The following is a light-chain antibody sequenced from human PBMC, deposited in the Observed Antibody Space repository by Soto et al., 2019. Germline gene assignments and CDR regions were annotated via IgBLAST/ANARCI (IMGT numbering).Light chain of an antibody. Sequence: QSALTQPASVSGSPGQSITISCTGISSDVGSYNLVSWYQQHPGKAPKVMIYEGSKRPSGVSNRFSGSRPGNTASLTISGLQAEDEAHYYCSSYTSSSTPYVFGTGTKVTVL. J-gene: IGLJ1*01. CDR2: EGS. CDR1: SSDVGSYNL. CDR3: SSYTSSSTPYV. V-gene: IGLV2-14*02.